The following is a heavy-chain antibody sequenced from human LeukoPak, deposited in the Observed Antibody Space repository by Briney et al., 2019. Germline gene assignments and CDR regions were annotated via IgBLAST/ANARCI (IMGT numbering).Heavy chain of an antibody. CDR3: ARGYSGYVPFDY. CDR2: IIPIFGTA. Sequence: ASVKVSCKASGGTFSSYAISWVRQAPGQGREWMGGIIPIFGTANYAQKFQGRVTITTDESTSTAYMELSSLRSEDTAVYYCARGYSGYVPFDYWGQGTMVTVSS. V-gene: IGHV1-69*05. CDR1: GGTFSSYA. D-gene: IGHD5-12*01. J-gene: IGHJ4*02.